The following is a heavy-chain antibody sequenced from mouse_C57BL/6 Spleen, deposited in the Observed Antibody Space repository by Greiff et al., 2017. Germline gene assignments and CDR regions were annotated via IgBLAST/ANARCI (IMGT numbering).Heavy chain of an antibody. Sequence: QVQLQQPGAELVRPGSSVKLSCKASGYTFTSYWMDWVKQRPGQGLEWIGNIYPSDSETHYNQKFKDKATLTVDKSSSTAYMQLSSLTSEDSAVYYCARRDYYGSSPWFAYWGQGTLVTVSA. CDR1: GYTFTSYW. D-gene: IGHD1-1*01. CDR3: ARRDYYGSSPWFAY. V-gene: IGHV1-61*01. CDR2: IYPSDSET. J-gene: IGHJ3*01.